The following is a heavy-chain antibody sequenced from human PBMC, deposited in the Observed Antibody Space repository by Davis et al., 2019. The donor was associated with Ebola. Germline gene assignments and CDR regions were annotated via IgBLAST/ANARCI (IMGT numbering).Heavy chain of an antibody. Sequence: GGSLRLSCAASGFTFDDYAMHWVWQAPGKGLEWVSGVTWNSARKGYADSVQGRFTISRDNAKNSLYLQMNNLRGEDTALYYCAKGTYIVGTAMSFYGMDVWGKGTTVTVSS. CDR3: AKGTYIVGTAMSFYGMDV. V-gene: IGHV3-9*01. D-gene: IGHD1-26*01. CDR1: GFTFDDYA. J-gene: IGHJ6*04. CDR2: VTWNSARK.